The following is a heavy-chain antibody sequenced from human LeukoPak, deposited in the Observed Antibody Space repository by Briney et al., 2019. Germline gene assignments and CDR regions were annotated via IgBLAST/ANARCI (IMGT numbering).Heavy chain of an antibody. CDR2: IHTYGSEK. Sequence: GGSLRLSCAASGFAFSNYWMSWVRQAPGKGLEWVANIHTYGSEKNHADSVKGRFTISRDNAKNSRYLEMNSLRVEDTAVYYCARQRDYYNYWGQGIQVTVSS. V-gene: IGHV3-7*01. CDR1: GFAFSNYW. J-gene: IGHJ4*02. D-gene: IGHD6-25*01. CDR3: ARQRDYYNY.